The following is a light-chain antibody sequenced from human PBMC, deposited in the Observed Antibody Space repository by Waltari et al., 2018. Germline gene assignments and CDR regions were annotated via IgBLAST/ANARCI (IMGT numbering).Light chain of an antibody. CDR2: AAS. CDR3: QQSYSTRGRRGER. J-gene: IGKJ3*01. V-gene: IGKV1-39*01. CDR1: QSISSY. Sequence: DIQMTQSPSSLSASVGDRVTITCRASQSISSYLNWYQQKPGKAPKLLIYAASSLQSGVPSRFSGSGSGTDFTLTISSLQPEDFATYYCQQSYSTRGRRGERFGPGTKVDIK.